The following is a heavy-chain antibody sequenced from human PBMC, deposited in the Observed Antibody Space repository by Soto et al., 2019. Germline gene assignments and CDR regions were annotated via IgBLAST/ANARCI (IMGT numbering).Heavy chain of an antibody. CDR3: GRTLFYFDIGGHGPFDP. CDR1: AGTFGSYG. Sequence: RLVQAGPEVKKPGSSEKVSCKISAGTFGSYGINWVRQVPGQGLEWMGATIPIFATTNYAQKFQDSVTITADDSTGTSYLELRSLTSADSAMYYCGRTLFYFDIGGHGPFDPWGQGTLVTVSA. D-gene: IGHD3-22*01. CDR2: TIPIFATT. J-gene: IGHJ5*02. V-gene: IGHV1-69*01.